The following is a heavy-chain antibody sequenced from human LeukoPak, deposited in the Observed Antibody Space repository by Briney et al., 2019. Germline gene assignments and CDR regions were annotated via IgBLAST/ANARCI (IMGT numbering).Heavy chain of an antibody. Sequence: SETLSLTCTVSGGSISSYYWSWIRQPPGRGLEWIGYIYYSGSTNYNPSLKSRVTISVDTSNNQFSLKLSSVTAADTAVYYCARGRDGYSHWGQGTLVTVSS. D-gene: IGHD5-24*01. CDR2: IYYSGST. V-gene: IGHV4-59*01. CDR1: GGSISSYY. J-gene: IGHJ4*02. CDR3: ARGRDGYSH.